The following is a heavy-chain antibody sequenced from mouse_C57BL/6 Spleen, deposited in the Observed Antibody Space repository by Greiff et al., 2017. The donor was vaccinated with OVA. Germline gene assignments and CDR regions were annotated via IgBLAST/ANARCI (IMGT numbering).Heavy chain of an antibody. CDR1: GYAFSSYW. J-gene: IGHJ2*01. D-gene: IGHD1-1*01. CDR2: IYPGDGDT. Sequence: VQLQQSGAELVKPGASVKISCKASGYAFSSYWMNWVKQRPGKGLEWIGQIYPGDGDTNYNGKFKGKATLTADKSSSTAYMQLSSLTSEDSAVYFGARSITTVVPYFDYWGQGTTLTVSS. V-gene: IGHV1-80*01. CDR3: ARSITTVVPYFDY.